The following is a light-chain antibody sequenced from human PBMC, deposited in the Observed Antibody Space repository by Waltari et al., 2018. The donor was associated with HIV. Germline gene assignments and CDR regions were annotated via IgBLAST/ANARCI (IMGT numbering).Light chain of an antibody. CDR3: QQYNSYPWT. V-gene: IGKV1-5*03. CDR2: KAS. CDR1: QSISSW. J-gene: IGKJ1*01. Sequence: DIQMTQSPSTPSASVGARVTITCRASQSISSWLAWYQQKPGKAPKLLIYKASSLESGVPSRFSGSGSGTEFTLTISSLQPDDFATYYCQQYNSYPWTFGQGTKVEIK.